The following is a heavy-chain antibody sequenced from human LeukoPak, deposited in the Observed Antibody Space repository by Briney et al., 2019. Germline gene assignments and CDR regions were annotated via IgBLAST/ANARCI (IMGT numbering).Heavy chain of an antibody. V-gene: IGHV3-48*01. CDR1: GFTFSSYS. J-gene: IGHJ4*02. D-gene: IGHD3-16*01. CDR3: ARDFRGGFDY. Sequence: PGGSLRLSCAASGFTFSSYSMNWVRQAPGKGLEWVSYISSSSSTIYYADSVKGRFTISRDNAKNSLYLQMNSLRAEDTAVYHCARDFRGGFDYWGQGTLVTVSS. CDR2: ISSSSSTI.